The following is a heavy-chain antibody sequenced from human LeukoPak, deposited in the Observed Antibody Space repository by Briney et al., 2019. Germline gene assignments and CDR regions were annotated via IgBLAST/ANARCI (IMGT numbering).Heavy chain of an antibody. V-gene: IGHV4-4*07. D-gene: IGHD3-10*01. CDR2: IYTSGST. CDR3: ARDLGITMVRGVIRGGPNWLDP. CDR1: GGSISSYY. J-gene: IGHJ5*02. Sequence: SETLSLTCTVSGGSISSYYWSWIRQPAGKGLEWIGRIYTSGSTNYNPSLKSRVTMSVDTSKNQFSLKLSSVTAADTAVYYCARDLGITMVRGVIRGGPNWLDPWGQGTLVTVSS.